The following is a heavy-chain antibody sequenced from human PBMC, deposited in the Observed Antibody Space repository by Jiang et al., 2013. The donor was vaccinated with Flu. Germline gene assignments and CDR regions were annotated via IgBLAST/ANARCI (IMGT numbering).Heavy chain of an antibody. CDR2: IIPIFGTA. V-gene: IGHV1-69*01. D-gene: IGHD3-22*01. Sequence: SWVRQAPGQGLEWMGGIIPIFGTANYAQKFQGRVTITADESTSTAYMELSSLRSEDTAVYYCARDKLDYDSSGYYYGMDVWGQGTTVTVSS. CDR3: ARDKLDYDSSGYYYGMDV. J-gene: IGHJ6*02.